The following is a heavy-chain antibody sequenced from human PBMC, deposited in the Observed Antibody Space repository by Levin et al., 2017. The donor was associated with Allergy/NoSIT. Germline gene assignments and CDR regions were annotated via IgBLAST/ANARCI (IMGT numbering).Heavy chain of an antibody. CDR1: GTSISSSSYY. V-gene: IGHV4-39*07. D-gene: IGHD6-13*01. J-gene: IGHJ4*02. Sequence: PSETLSLTCTVSGTSISSSSYYWGWIRQPPGKGLEWIGSISYSRNTYYNPSLKSRVTISVDTSKNQISLKLTSVTAADTAVYYCARDQPGIGAPGIDYWGQGSLVTVSS. CDR2: ISYSRNT. CDR3: ARDQPGIGAPGIDY.